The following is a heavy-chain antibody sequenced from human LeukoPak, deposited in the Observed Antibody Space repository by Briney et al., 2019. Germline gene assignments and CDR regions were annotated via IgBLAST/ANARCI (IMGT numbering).Heavy chain of an antibody. D-gene: IGHD3-3*01. Sequence: ASVKVSCKASGYTFTGYYMHWVRQAPGQGLEWMGRINPNSGGTNYAQRFQGRVAMTRDTSISTAYMELSRLRSDDTAVYYCARGSREWLLSTFDYWGQGTLVTVSS. J-gene: IGHJ4*02. CDR2: INPNSGGT. CDR1: GYTFTGYY. V-gene: IGHV1-2*06. CDR3: ARGSREWLLSTFDY.